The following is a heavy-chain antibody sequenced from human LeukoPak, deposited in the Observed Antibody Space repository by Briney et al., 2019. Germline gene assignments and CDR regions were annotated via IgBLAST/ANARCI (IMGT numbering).Heavy chain of an antibody. CDR2: MNPNSGNT. Sequence: ASVKVSCKASGYTFTSYDINWVRQATGQGLEWMGWMNPNSGNTGYAQKFQGRVTMTRDTSISTAYMELSSVRSEDTAVYYCARGSGVSDAKYSQDGGQGPLFTVSS. CDR3: ARGSGVSDAKYSQD. V-gene: IGHV1-8*01. CDR1: GYTFTSYD. J-gene: IGHJ1*01. D-gene: IGHD2-15*01.